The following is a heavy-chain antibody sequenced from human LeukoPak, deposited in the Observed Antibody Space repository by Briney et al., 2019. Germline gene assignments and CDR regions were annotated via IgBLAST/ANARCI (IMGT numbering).Heavy chain of an antibody. V-gene: IGHV1-69*04. D-gene: IGHD2-21*02. CDR1: GGTFSSYA. CDR2: IIPILGIA. CDR3: ARDCGGDCYFDYYYGMDV. Sequence: GASVKVSCKASGGTFSSYAISWVRQAPGQGLERMGRIIPILGIANYAQKFQGRVTITADKSTSTAYMELSSLRSEDTAVYYCARDCGGDCYFDYYYGMDVWGQGTTVTVSS. J-gene: IGHJ6*02.